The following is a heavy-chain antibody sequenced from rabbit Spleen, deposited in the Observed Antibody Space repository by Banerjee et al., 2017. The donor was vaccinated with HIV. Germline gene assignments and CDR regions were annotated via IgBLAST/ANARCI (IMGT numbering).Heavy chain of an antibody. V-gene: IGHV1S45*01. Sequence: QEQLVESGGGLVQPGGSLKLSCKASGFDFSSYGMSWVRQAPGKGLEWIGYIEPIFGKTYYASWAKGRFTISKTSSTTVTLQMTSLTAADTATYFCARDTGSSFSSYGMDLWGPGTLVTVS. CDR1: GFDFSSYG. CDR3: ARDTGSSFSSYGMDL. J-gene: IGHJ6*01. CDR2: IEPIFGKT. D-gene: IGHD8-1*01.